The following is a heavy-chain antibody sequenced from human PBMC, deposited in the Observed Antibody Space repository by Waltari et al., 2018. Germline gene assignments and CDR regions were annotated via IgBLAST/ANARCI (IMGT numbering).Heavy chain of an antibody. J-gene: IGHJ4*02. Sequence: EVQLVESGGGVVQPGGALRLSCAAAGFTFGSFWMGWVRQAPGKGLEWVANIKQDGSEKYYVDSVKGRFTISRDNAKNSLYLQMNSLRAEDTAVYYCARDPSGSYSDYWGQGTLVTVSS. V-gene: IGHV3-7*03. CDR2: IKQDGSEK. CDR3: ARDPSGSYSDY. D-gene: IGHD1-26*01. CDR1: GFTFGSFW.